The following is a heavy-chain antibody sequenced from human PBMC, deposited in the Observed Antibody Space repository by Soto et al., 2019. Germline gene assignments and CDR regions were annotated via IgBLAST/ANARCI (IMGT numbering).Heavy chain of an antibody. CDR3: ARFKRITMVRGVMGPNDAFDI. Sequence: PSQPLSLTCTVSDGSINNGAYLWSWIRQHPGKGLEWIGYIYYTGSTYYNPSLKSRITISVDTSKNQFSLKLSSVTAADTAVYYCARFKRITMVRGVMGPNDAFDIWGQGTMVTVSS. D-gene: IGHD3-10*01. V-gene: IGHV4-31*03. CDR1: DGSINNGAYL. J-gene: IGHJ3*02. CDR2: IYYTGST.